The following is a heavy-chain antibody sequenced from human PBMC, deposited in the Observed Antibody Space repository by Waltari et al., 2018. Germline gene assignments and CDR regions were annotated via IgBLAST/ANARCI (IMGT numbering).Heavy chain of an antibody. D-gene: IGHD3-3*01. Sequence: EMQLVESGGGLVKPGESLRLSCAASGFTLSYYSMILVRQRPGKGLEWVASISGDGRYVYYADSVKGRLTVSSDKAKNVLFLQVSSLTVEDTAVYYCARDSGGTIFGVGNWFDPWGQGTLVSVSS. CDR2: ISGDGRYV. CDR3: ARDSGGTIFGVGNWFDP. CDR1: GFTLSYYS. J-gene: IGHJ5*02. V-gene: IGHV3-21*02.